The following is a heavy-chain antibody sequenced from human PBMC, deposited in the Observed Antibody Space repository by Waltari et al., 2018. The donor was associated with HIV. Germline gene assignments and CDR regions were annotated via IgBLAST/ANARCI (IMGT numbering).Heavy chain of an antibody. Sequence: QVQLQEPGPGLVKPSETLSLTCTASGGHSSSYYWCWIRPAPGKGLEWVGYIYYSGSTNYNPSLESRVTISVDTSKNQFSLKLTSVTAADTAVYYCARSYYDSSGYHLFDYWGQGTLVTVSS. CDR1: GGHSSSYY. J-gene: IGHJ4*02. CDR3: ARSYYDSSGYHLFDY. V-gene: IGHV4-59*01. D-gene: IGHD3-22*01. CDR2: IYYSGST.